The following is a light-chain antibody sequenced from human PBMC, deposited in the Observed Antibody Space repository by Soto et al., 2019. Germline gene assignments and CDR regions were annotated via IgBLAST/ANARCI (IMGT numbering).Light chain of an antibody. CDR3: QQCYTTTLT. CDR2: AAS. J-gene: IGKJ1*01. V-gene: IGKV1-39*01. Sequence: DIQMTQSPSSLSASVGDRVTITCRASQGISTYLNWYQQKPGKAPKLLIYAASSLQGGVPSRFSGRGSETDFTLTISSLQPEDFATYSCQQCYTTTLTFRQGTKVDIK. CDR1: QGISTY.